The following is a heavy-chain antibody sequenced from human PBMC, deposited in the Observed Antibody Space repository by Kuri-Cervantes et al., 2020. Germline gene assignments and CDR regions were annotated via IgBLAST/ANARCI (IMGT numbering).Heavy chain of an antibody. D-gene: IGHD4-17*01. J-gene: IGHJ4*02. Sequence: ASVKVSCKASGYTFTGYYMHWVRQAPGQGLEWMGWINPNGGGTNYAQKFQGRVTMTRDTSISTAYMELSSLRSDDTAVYYCASRDQLYGDYGYWGQGTLVTVSS. CDR1: GYTFTGYY. CDR3: ASRDQLYGDYGY. CDR2: INPNGGGT. V-gene: IGHV1-2*02.